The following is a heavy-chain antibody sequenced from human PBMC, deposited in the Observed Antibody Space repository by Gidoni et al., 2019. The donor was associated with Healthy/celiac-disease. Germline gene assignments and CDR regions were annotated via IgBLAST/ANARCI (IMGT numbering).Heavy chain of an antibody. D-gene: IGHD3-16*02. CDR3: ARRRITFGGVISG. Sequence: QLQLQESGPGLVKPSETLSLTCTVSGGSLSSSSYYWGWIRQPPGKGLEWIGSIYYSGSTYYNPSLKSRVTISVDTSKNQFSLKLSSVTAADTAVYYCARRRITFGGVISGWGQGTLVTVSS. CDR2: IYYSGST. J-gene: IGHJ4*02. V-gene: IGHV4-39*01. CDR1: GGSLSSSSYY.